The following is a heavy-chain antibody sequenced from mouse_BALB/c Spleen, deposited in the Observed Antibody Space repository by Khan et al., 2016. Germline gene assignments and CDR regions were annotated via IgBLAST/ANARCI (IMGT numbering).Heavy chain of an antibody. Sequence: QVQLQQSGPELVKPGASVKISCKASGYTFTDYYINWVKQKSGQGLEWIGRIYPGSGNTKYNEKFKGKATLTVDTSSSTAYMQLSSLTSEDTAVYFCARGGYDSWFAYWGQGTLVTVSA. CDR1: GYTFTDYY. V-gene: IGHV1-84*02. D-gene: IGHD2-2*01. J-gene: IGHJ3*01. CDR3: ARGGYDSWFAY. CDR2: IYPGSGNT.